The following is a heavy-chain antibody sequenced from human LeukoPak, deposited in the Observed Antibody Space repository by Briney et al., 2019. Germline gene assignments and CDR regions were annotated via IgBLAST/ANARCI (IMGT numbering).Heavy chain of an antibody. CDR3: ARTMKVPLPGDAFDI. V-gene: IGHV1-2*06. Sequence: VASVKVSCKASGYTFTGYYMHWVRQAPGQGLEWMGRINPNSGGTNYAQKFQGRVTMTRDTSISTAYMELSRLRSDDTAVYYCARTMKVPLPGDAFDIWGQGTMVTVSS. CDR2: INPNSGGT. J-gene: IGHJ3*02. CDR1: GYTFTGYY. D-gene: IGHD3-22*01.